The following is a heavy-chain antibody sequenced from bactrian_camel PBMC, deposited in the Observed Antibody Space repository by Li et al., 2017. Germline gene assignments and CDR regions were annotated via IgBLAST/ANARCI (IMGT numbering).Heavy chain of an antibody. V-gene: IGHV3-2*01. CDR3: VRDPEG. CDR2: VLSDGSNT. Sequence: HVQLVESGGGLVQPGGSLTLSCAASGFPFAKYYLSWVRQAPGKGLEWVANVLSDGSNTYYADSVRGRFSIARDNAKNTVYSQMSNLEAEDTAIYYCVRDPEGWGQGTQVTVS. CDR1: GFPFAKYY. J-gene: IGHJ4*01.